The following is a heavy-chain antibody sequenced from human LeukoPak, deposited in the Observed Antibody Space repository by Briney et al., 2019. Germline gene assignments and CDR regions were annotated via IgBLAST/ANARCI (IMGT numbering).Heavy chain of an antibody. CDR2: ITGNSNYI. V-gene: IGHV3-21*01. J-gene: IGHJ4*02. D-gene: IGHD2-15*01. Sequence: AGGSLRLSCAASGFTFSIYSINWVRQAPGKGLEWVSFITGNSNYIYYADSVKGRFTISRDNAKNSLYLQMNSLRAEDTAVYYCARSSTLSYCSGGSWEPCDFDYWGQGTLVTVSS. CDR1: GFTFSIYS. CDR3: ARSSTLSYCSGGSWEPCDFDY.